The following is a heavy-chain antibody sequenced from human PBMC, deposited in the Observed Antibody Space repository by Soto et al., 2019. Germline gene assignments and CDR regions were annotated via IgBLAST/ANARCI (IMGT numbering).Heavy chain of an antibody. Sequence: EVQLVESGGGLVQPGGSLRLSCAASGFTFSTYWMHWVRQAPGKGLVWVSRINSDGSTTNYADSVKGRFTISRDDAKNTLYLQMNSLRAEDTAVYYCARDAYYDMGVWGQGTTVTVSS. J-gene: IGHJ6*02. CDR3: ARDAYYDMGV. CDR1: GFTFSTYW. V-gene: IGHV3-74*01. CDR2: INSDGSTT.